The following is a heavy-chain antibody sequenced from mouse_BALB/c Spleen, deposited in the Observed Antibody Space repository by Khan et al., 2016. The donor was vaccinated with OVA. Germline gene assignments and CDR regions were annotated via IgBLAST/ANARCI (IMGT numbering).Heavy chain of an antibody. Sequence: MQLKESGPELVKPGASVKMSCKASGYTFTNYIIHWVKQKSGQGLEWIGYINPYNDGTKYNEKFKGKATLTSDKSSSTAYMELSGLTSEDSAVYYCARYSRSSFWFAYCGQGTLVTVSA. J-gene: IGHJ3*01. D-gene: IGHD1-1*01. CDR1: GYTFTNYI. CDR2: INPYNDGT. CDR3: ARYSRSSFWFAY. V-gene: IGHV1S136*01.